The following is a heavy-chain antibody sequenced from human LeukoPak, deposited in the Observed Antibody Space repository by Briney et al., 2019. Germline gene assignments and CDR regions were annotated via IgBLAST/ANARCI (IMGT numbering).Heavy chain of an antibody. CDR1: GFTFSSYA. J-gene: IGHJ6*04. V-gene: IGHV3-30-3*01. Sequence: GRSLRLSCAASGFTFSSYAMHWVRQAPGKGLEWVEVISYDGSNKYYADSVKGRFTISRDNSKNTLYLQMNSLRAEDTAVYYCATGNAEGEKYYYYGMDVWGKGTTVTVSS. CDR2: ISYDGSNK. CDR3: ATGNAEGEKYYYYGMDV. D-gene: IGHD1-1*01.